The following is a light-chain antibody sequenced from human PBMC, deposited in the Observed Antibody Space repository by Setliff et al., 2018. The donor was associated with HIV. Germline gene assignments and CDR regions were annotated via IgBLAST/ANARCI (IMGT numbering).Light chain of an antibody. CDR1: SSDIGAYNY. Sequence: QSVLTQPASVSGSPGQSITISCTGTSSDIGAYNYVSWYQQHPGKAPRLIIYEVSNRPSGVSNRLSGSKSGNTASLTISGLQADDEADYYCGSYTGVITLVIFGGGTK. V-gene: IGLV2-14*01. CDR3: GSYTGVITLVI. CDR2: EVS. J-gene: IGLJ2*01.